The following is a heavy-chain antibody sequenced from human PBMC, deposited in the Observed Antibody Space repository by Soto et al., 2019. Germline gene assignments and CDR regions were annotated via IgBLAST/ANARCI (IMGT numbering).Heavy chain of an antibody. CDR2: IYYSGST. CDR1: GGSISSYY. J-gene: IGHJ6*03. Sequence: SETLSLTCTVSGGSISSYYWSWIRQPPGKGLEWIGYIYYSGSTNYNPSLKSRVTISVDTSKNKFSLKLSSVTAADTAVYFCARRVPFWRGPDYYYYYKAVWGQGTTVTVSS. V-gene: IGHV4-59*08. D-gene: IGHD3-3*01. CDR3: ARRVPFWRGPDYYYYYKAV.